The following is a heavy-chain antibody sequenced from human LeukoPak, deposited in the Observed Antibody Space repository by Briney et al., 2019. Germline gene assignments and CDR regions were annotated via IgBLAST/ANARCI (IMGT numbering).Heavy chain of an antibody. D-gene: IGHD3-10*01. CDR2: ISGDGTAR. Sequence: GGSLRLSCAASGFTSSSYWMHWVRQVPGKGLVWVSRISGDGTARNYADSVKGRFTISRDDAKNTVDLQMSSLRGEDTAVYYCVRGRGSYGWFDPWGQGTLVTVSS. J-gene: IGHJ5*02. CDR1: GFTSSSYW. CDR3: VRGRGSYGWFDP. V-gene: IGHV3-74*01.